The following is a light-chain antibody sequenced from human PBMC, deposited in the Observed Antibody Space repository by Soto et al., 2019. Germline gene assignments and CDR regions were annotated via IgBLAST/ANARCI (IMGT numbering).Light chain of an antibody. CDR1: QNVARNY. CDR2: DAS. J-gene: IGKJ4*01. CDR3: QQYARSPLA. V-gene: IGKV3-20*01. Sequence: EIVLTQSPGTLSLSPGERATLSCRASQNVARNYLAWYQQRPGQAPRLLIYDASTRATGIPDRFSGSGSGTDFPLTISRLEPEHFAVYFCQQYARSPLAFGGGTKGDI.